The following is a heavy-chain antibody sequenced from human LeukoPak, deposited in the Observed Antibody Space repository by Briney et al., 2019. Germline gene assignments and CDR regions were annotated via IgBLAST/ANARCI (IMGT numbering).Heavy chain of an antibody. CDR1: GGSFSGYY. Sequence: SETLSLTYAVYGGSFSGYYWSWIRQPPGKGLEWIGEINHSGSTNYNPSLKSRVTISVDTSKNQFSLKLSSVTAADTAVYYCARRRRVRGVINPPLYYFDYWGQGTLVTVSS. J-gene: IGHJ4*02. CDR3: ARRRRVRGVINPPLYYFDY. V-gene: IGHV4-34*01. D-gene: IGHD3-10*01. CDR2: INHSGST.